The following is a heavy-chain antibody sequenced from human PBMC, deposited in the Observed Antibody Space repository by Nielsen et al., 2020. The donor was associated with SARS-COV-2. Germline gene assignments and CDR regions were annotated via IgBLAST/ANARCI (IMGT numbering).Heavy chain of an antibody. CDR2: IYYSGST. V-gene: IGHV4-39*01. Sequence: SETLSLTCTVSGGSISSSSYYWGWIRQPPGKGLEWIGSIYYSGSTYYNPSLKSRVTISVDTSKNQFSLKLSSVTAADTAVYYCARQQSYSSNCPWGQGTLVTVSS. CDR1: GGSISSSSYY. D-gene: IGHD6-13*01. CDR3: ARQQSYSSNCP. J-gene: IGHJ5*02.